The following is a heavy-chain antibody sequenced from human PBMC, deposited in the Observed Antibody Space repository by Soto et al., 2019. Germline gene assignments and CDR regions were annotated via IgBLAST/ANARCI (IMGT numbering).Heavy chain of an antibody. D-gene: IGHD5-12*01. CDR2: IYWDDDK. CDR3: AHVYGGYDNFDY. CDR1: GFSLSTSGVG. J-gene: IGHJ4*02. V-gene: IGHV2-5*02. Sequence: QITLKESGPTLVKPTQTLTLTCTFSGFSLSTSGVGVGWIRQPPVKALEWLALIYWDDDKRYSPSLKSRLTITKDTSKNLVVLTMTNMDPVDTATYYCAHVYGGYDNFDYWGQGTLVTVSS.